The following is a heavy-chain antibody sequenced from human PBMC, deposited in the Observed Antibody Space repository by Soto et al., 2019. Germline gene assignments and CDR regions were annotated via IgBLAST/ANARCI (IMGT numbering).Heavy chain of an antibody. Sequence: ASVKVSCKASGYTFTSYGIIWVRQAPGQGLEWMGWISAYNGNTNYAQKLQGRVTMTTDTSTSTAYMELRSLRSDDTAVYYCARGYCSSTSCYSPFGYYYYMDVWGKGTTVTVSS. CDR3: ARGYCSSTSCYSPFGYYYYMDV. CDR1: GYTFTSYG. D-gene: IGHD2-2*01. CDR2: ISAYNGNT. J-gene: IGHJ6*03. V-gene: IGHV1-18*01.